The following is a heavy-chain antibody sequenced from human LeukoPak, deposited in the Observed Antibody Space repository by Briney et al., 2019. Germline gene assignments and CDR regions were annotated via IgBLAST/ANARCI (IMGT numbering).Heavy chain of an antibody. Sequence: GGSLRLSCAASGFTFSSYAVHWVRQAPGKGLEWVAVISYDGSNKYYADSVKGRFTISRDNSKSTLYLQMNSLRAEDTAVYYCARARDVDTAIDYWGQGTLVTVSS. CDR3: ARARDVDTAIDY. CDR1: GFTFSSYA. V-gene: IGHV3-30*04. J-gene: IGHJ4*02. D-gene: IGHD5-18*01. CDR2: ISYDGSNK.